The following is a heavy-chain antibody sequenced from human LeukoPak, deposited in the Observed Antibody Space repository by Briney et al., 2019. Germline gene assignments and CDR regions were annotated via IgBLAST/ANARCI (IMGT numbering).Heavy chain of an antibody. CDR3: ARVGSLRYYDSNGYYPPYGMDV. Sequence: QVQLVESGAGLLDPAGALRLSFAASGFTFSDYYMSWIRQAPGKGLQWVSYISSSSSYTNYADSVKGRFTISRDNAKNSLYLQMRSLRAEDTAVYYCARVGSLRYYDSNGYYPPYGMDVWGQGTTVTVSS. J-gene: IGHJ6*02. CDR2: ISSSSSYT. CDR1: GFTFSDYY. D-gene: IGHD3-22*01. V-gene: IGHV3-11*06.